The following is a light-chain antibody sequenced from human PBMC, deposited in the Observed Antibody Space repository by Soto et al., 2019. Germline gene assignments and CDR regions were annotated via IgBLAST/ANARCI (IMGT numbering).Light chain of an antibody. CDR2: DNN. CDR3: GTWDSSLSAWV. CDR1: SSNIGNNY. Sequence: QSVLTQPPSVSAAPGQTVTISCSGSSSNIGNNYVSWYQQLPGTAPKLLIYDNNKRPSGIPDRFSGSKSGTSATLGITGLRTGDEADYYCGTWDSSLSAWVFGGGTQLTVL. J-gene: IGLJ3*02. V-gene: IGLV1-51*01.